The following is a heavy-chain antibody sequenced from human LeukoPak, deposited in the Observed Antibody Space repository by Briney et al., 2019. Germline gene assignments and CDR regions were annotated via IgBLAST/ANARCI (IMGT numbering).Heavy chain of an antibody. CDR3: AAAGAAAGTGFDY. V-gene: IGHV3-21*01. J-gene: IGHJ4*02. CDR1: GFTFSSYS. Sequence: GGSLRLSCAASGFTFSSYSMNWVRQAPGKGLEWVSSISSSSSYIYYADSVKGRFTISRDNAKNSLYLQMNSLRAEDTAVYYCAAAGAAAGTGFDYWGQGTLVTVSS. CDR2: ISSSSSYI. D-gene: IGHD6-13*01.